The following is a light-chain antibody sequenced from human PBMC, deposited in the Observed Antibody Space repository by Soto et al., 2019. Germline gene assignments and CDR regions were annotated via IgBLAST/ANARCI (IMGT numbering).Light chain of an antibody. CDR1: SDDVGGYNY. J-gene: IGLJ2*01. CDR3: SSYTTSSNFV. CDR2: EVS. Sequence: QSVLTQPASVSGSPGQSITISCTGTSDDVGGYNYVSWYQQHPGKVPKVLICEVSKRPSGVSNRFSGSKSGNTASLTISGLQAEDEADYYCSSYTTSSNFVFGGGTKLTVL. V-gene: IGLV2-14*01.